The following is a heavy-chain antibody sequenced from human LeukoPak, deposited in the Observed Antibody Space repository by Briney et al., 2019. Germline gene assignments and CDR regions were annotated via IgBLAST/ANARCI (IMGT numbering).Heavy chain of an antibody. Sequence: SETLSLTCTFSGGSISSYYWSWIRQPAGKGLEWIGRIHTSGGTNYNPSLKSRVTMSVDTSKNQFSLKLSSVTAADTAVYYCASARGSGYYSGGLSVWGQGTLVTVSS. D-gene: IGHD3-22*01. V-gene: IGHV4-4*07. CDR3: ASARGSGYYSGGLSV. J-gene: IGHJ4*02. CDR1: GGSISSYY. CDR2: IHTSGGT.